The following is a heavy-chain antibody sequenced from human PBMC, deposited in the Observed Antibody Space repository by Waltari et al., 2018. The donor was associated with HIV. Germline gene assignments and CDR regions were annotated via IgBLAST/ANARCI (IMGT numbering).Heavy chain of an antibody. D-gene: IGHD3-22*01. CDR3: ARRRDYDNSGHYYYFDY. J-gene: IGHJ4*02. Sequence: QVQLQESGPGLVKPSQTLSLTCTVSGASIRSGGYYWSWIRQHPGKGLEWIGYIYYSGSTYYNPSLKSRVTISVDTSKNQFPLKMTSVTAADTAVYYCARRRDYDNSGHYYYFDYWGQGALVTVSS. CDR1: GASIRSGGYY. CDR2: IYYSGST. V-gene: IGHV4-31*03.